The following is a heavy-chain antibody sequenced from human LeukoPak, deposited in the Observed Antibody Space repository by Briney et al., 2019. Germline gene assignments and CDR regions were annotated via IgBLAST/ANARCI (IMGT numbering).Heavy chain of an antibody. J-gene: IGHJ4*02. V-gene: IGHV3-30-3*01. D-gene: IGHD2-15*01. Sequence: PGGSLRLSCVASGFTFSSYAMHWVRQAPGKGLEWVAVISYDGSNKYYAVSVKGRFTISRDNSNDTLFLQMNSLRAEDTAVYYCARRSGGSCLDYWGQGTLVTVSS. CDR2: ISYDGSNK. CDR1: GFTFSSYA. CDR3: ARRSGGSCLDY.